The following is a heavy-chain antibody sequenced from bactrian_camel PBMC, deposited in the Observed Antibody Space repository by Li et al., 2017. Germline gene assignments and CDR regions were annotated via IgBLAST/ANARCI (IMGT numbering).Heavy chain of an antibody. CDR2: IYPSGSTK. V-gene: IGHV3S1*01. CDR3: GQSVDNY. CDR1: DDTNSSNC. Sequence: HVQLVESGGGSVQTGGSLRLSCAAADDTNSSNCVGWFRQAPGKEREGVAAIYPSGSTKYYADSEKGRFTISQDSARNTAYLQMNSLQPEDTAVYYCGQSVDNYWGQGTQVTVS. J-gene: IGHJ4*01.